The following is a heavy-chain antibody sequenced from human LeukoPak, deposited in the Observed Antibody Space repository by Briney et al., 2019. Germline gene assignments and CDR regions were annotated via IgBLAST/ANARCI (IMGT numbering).Heavy chain of an antibody. CDR3: ARGAKFRSYGSGTYYTSLPFDP. CDR2: INTGNGNT. Sequence: ASVKVSCKASGYTFTSYTMHWVRQAPGQRLKWMGWINTGNGNTKYSQEFQGRVTITRDTSASTAYMELSSLRSEDMAVYYCARGAKFRSYGSGTYYTSLPFDPWGQGTLVTVSS. J-gene: IGHJ5*02. D-gene: IGHD3-10*01. CDR1: GYTFTSYT. V-gene: IGHV1-3*03.